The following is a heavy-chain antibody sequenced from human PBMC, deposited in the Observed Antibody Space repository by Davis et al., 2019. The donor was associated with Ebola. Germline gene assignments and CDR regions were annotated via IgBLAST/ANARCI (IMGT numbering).Heavy chain of an antibody. CDR1: GVSLSSHY. J-gene: IGHJ4*02. V-gene: IGHV4-59*11. D-gene: IGHD6-6*01. Sequence: PSETLSLTCAVSGVSLSSHYWTWIRQTPAKGLEWVGQIYYSGSTNYNPSLKSRLTISVDTSKNLFSLRLTSVTAADTAVYYCATNTSSSAGFDSWGQGTLVTVSS. CDR2: IYYSGST. CDR3: ATNTSSSAGFDS.